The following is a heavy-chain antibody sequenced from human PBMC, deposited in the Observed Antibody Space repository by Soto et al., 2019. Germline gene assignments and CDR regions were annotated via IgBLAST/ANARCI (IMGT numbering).Heavy chain of an antibody. CDR1: GDTFSSYA. CDR3: ARGSGLIGGAFDI. CDR2: INAGNGNT. D-gene: IGHD3-22*01. J-gene: IGHJ3*02. Sequence: GASVKVSCKASGDTFSSYAVHWVRQAPGQRLEWMGWINAGNGNTKYSQKFQGRVTITRDTSASTVYMEMSSLSSEGTAVYYCARGSGLIGGAFDIWGQGTMVTVSS. V-gene: IGHV1-3*01.